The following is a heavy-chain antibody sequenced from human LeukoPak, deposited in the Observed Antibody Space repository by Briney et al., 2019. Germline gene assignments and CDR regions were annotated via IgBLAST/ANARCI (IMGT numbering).Heavy chain of an antibody. V-gene: IGHV4-59*01. CDR3: ARDYDILTGSYGMDV. Sequence: PSETLSLTCTVSGGSISSYYWSWIRQPPGKGLEWIGYIYYSGSTNYNPSLKSRVTTSVDTSKNQFSLKLSSVTAADTAVYYCARDYDILTGSYGMDVWGQGTTVTVSS. CDR2: IYYSGST. J-gene: IGHJ6*02. CDR1: GGSISSYY. D-gene: IGHD3-9*01.